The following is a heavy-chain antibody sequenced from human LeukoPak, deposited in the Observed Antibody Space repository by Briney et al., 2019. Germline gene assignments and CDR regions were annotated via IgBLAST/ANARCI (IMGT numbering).Heavy chain of an antibody. J-gene: IGHJ4*02. D-gene: IGHD2-15*01. CDR1: GFTFSSYS. CDR2: ISSSSSYI. CDR3: ARERYCSGGSCYSGFVY. Sequence: GSLRLSCAASGFTFSSYSMNWVRQAPGKGLEWVSSISSSSSYIYYADSVKGRFTISRDNAKNSLYLQMNSLRAEDTAVYYCARERYCSGGSCYSGFVYWGQGTLVTVSS. V-gene: IGHV3-21*01.